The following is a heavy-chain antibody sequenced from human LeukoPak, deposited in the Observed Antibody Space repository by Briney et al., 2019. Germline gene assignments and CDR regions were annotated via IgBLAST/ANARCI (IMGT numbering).Heavy chain of an antibody. D-gene: IGHD3-10*01. V-gene: IGHV3-53*01. Sequence: GGSLRLSCAASGFTVSSNYMSWVRQAPGKGLEWVSVIYSGGSTYYADSVKGRFTISRDNSKNTLYLQMNSLRAEDTAVYYCARAHYYGSGSYAFDIWGQGTMVTVSS. J-gene: IGHJ3*02. CDR1: GFTVSSNY. CDR3: ARAHYYGSGSYAFDI. CDR2: IYSGGST.